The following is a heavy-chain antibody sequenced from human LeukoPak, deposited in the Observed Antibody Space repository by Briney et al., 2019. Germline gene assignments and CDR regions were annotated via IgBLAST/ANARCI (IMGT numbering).Heavy chain of an antibody. CDR1: GFTFSGYS. J-gene: IGHJ3*02. Sequence: GGSLRLSCAASGFTFSGYSMNWVRQAPGKGLEWVSYISSSSSTIYYADSVKGRFTISRDNAKNSLYLQMNSLRAEDTAVYYCARGQIAAQTPDAFDIWGQGTMVTVSS. D-gene: IGHD6-6*01. CDR2: ISSSSSTI. V-gene: IGHV3-48*01. CDR3: ARGQIAAQTPDAFDI.